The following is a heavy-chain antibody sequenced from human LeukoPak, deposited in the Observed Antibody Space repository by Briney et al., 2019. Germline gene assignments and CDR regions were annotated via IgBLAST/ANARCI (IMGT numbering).Heavy chain of an antibody. CDR1: GGTFSSYG. V-gene: IGHV1-69*05. CDR2: ISPMFGTT. Sequence: SVKVSCKASGGTFSSYGISWVRQAPGQGLEWMGRISPMFGTTNYAQKFQGRVTITTDESTSTAYMELSSLRSEDTAVYYCASMPNDYTHWFDPWGQGTLVTVSS. CDR3: ASMPNDYTHWFDP. D-gene: IGHD2-2*02. J-gene: IGHJ5*02.